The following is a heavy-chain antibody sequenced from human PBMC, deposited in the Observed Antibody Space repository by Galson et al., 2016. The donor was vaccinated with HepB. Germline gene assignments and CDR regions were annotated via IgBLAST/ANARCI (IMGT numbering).Heavy chain of an antibody. CDR2: IGGSGSST. CDR3: SKDMAGTTTYYDFWSADY. Sequence: SLRLSCAASGFTFSSYAMSWVRQAPGKGLEWVSSIGGSGSSTYYADSVKGRFTISRDNSKNTLYLQMNSPRAEDTAVYYCSKDMAGTTTYYDFWSADYWGQGSLVTVSS. D-gene: IGHD3-3*01. CDR1: GFTFSSYA. J-gene: IGHJ4*02. V-gene: IGHV3-23*01.